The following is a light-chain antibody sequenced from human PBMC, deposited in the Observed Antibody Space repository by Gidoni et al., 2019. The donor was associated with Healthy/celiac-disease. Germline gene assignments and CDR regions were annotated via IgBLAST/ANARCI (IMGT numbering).Light chain of an antibody. CDR1: KSVLYSFNNKSY. J-gene: IGKJ2*01. Sequence: DIVMSQTPDPLAVSLGERATINCKSSKSVLYSFNNKSYLNWYQQKPGQPPKLLIYWASTRESGVPDRFSGSGSGTDFTLTISSLQAEDVAVYYCQQYYSTPYTFGQGTKLEIK. CDR3: QQYYSTPYT. V-gene: IGKV4-1*01. CDR2: WAS.